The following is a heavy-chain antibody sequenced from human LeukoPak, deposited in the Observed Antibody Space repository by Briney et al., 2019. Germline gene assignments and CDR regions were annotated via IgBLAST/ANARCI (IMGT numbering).Heavy chain of an antibody. D-gene: IGHD3-22*01. CDR2: FDPEDGET. CDR3: ATDRDYYDSRTHRNYFDY. J-gene: IGHJ4*02. V-gene: IGHV1-24*01. CDR1: GYTLTELS. Sequence: ASVKVSCKVSGYTLTELSMHWVRQAPGKGLEWMGGFDPEDGETIYAQKSQGRVTMTEDTSTDTAYMELSSLRSEDTAVYYCATDRDYYDSRTHRNYFDYWGQGTLVTVSS.